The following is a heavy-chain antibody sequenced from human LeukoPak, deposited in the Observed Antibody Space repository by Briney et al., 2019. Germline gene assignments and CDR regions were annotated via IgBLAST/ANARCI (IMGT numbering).Heavy chain of an antibody. J-gene: IGHJ4*02. D-gene: IGHD3-22*01. CDR2: IYYSGST. CDR3: ASLRSDSSGYYNLRIDY. CDR1: GGSVSSGSYY. V-gene: IGHV4-61*01. Sequence: SETLSLTCTISGGSVSSGSYYWSWSRQPPGKGLEWIGYIYYSGSTNYNPSLKSRVTISVDSSKNQFSLKLSSVTAADTAVYYCASLRSDSSGYYNLRIDYWGQGTLVTVSS.